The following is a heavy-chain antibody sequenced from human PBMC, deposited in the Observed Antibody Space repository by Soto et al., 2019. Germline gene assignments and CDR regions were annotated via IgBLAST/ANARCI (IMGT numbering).Heavy chain of an antibody. D-gene: IGHD3-10*01. J-gene: IGHJ4*02. CDR1: GFTFSSDW. Sequence: GGSLRLSCAASGFTFSSDWMSWVRQAPGKGLEWVANIKQDGSEKYYVDSVKGRFTISRDNAKNSLYLQMNSLRAEDTAVYYCAREVYYYGSGSSYWGQGTRVTVSS. V-gene: IGHV3-7*01. CDR2: IKQDGSEK. CDR3: AREVYYYGSGSSY.